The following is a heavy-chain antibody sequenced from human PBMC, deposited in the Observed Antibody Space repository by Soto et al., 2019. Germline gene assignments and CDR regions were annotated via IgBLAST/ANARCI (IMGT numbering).Heavy chain of an antibody. D-gene: IGHD3-22*01. J-gene: IGHJ5*02. CDR2: ISYDGSNK. Sequence: GGSLRLSCAASGFTFSSYGMHWVRQAPGKGLEWVAVISYDGSNKYYADSVKGRFTISRDNSKNTLYLQMNSLRAEDTAVYYCAKGPNYYDSSGYYHWGQGTLVTVSS. CDR1: GFTFSSYG. V-gene: IGHV3-30*18. CDR3: AKGPNYYDSSGYYH.